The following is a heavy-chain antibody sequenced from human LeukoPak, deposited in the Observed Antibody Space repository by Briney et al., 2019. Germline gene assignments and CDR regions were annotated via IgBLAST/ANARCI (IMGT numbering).Heavy chain of an antibody. Sequence: GGSLRLSCAASGFTFSSYSMNWVRQAPGKGLEWISYISSSISTIYYADSVKGRFTISRDNAKNSLSLQMNSLRAEDSAVYYCTRVPYSYGFSSDYWGQGTLVTVSS. D-gene: IGHD5-18*01. J-gene: IGHJ4*02. CDR1: GFTFSSYS. CDR3: TRVPYSYGFSSDY. CDR2: ISSSISTI. V-gene: IGHV3-48*01.